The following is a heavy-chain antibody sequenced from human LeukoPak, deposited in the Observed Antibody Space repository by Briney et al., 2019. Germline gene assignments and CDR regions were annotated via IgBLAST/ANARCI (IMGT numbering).Heavy chain of an antibody. Sequence: GASVKVSCKASGYTFTSYYMHWVRQAPGQGLEWMGIINPSGGSTSYAQEFQGRVTMTRDTSTSTVYMELSSLRSEDTAMYYCARDFSRSTSLEGGNWFDPWGQGTLVTVSS. V-gene: IGHV1-46*01. CDR1: GYTFTSYY. D-gene: IGHD2-2*01. CDR2: INPSGGST. CDR3: ARDFSRSTSLEGGNWFDP. J-gene: IGHJ5*02.